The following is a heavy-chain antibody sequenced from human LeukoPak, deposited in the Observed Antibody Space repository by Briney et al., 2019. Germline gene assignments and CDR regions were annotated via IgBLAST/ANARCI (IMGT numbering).Heavy chain of an antibody. Sequence: ASVKVSCKASGGTFSSYAISWVRQAPGQGLEWMGGIIPIFGTANYAQKFQGRVTITADESTSTAYMELSSLRSEDTAVYYCASRAGPYCGGDCYYDYWGQGTLVTVSS. D-gene: IGHD2-21*01. V-gene: IGHV1-69*13. CDR1: GGTFSSYA. CDR3: ASRAGPYCGGDCYYDY. J-gene: IGHJ4*02. CDR2: IIPIFGTA.